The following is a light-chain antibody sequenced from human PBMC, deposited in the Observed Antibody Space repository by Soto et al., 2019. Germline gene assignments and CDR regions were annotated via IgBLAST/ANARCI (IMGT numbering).Light chain of an antibody. CDR3: LQYDKWPPWT. V-gene: IGKV3-15*01. CDR1: QSVGGS. CDR2: GAS. Sequence: TQSPDTLSLSPGERVTLSCRASQSVGGSLAWYRQKPGQAPSLLVYGASTRATGIPARFSGSGSGTEFTLTISSLQSDDFAVYYCLQYDKWPPWTFGQGTKVDIK. J-gene: IGKJ1*01.